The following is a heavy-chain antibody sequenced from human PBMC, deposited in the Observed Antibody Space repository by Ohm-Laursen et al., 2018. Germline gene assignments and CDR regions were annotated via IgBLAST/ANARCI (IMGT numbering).Heavy chain of an antibody. CDR3: AGAPWGAFDI. J-gene: IGHJ3*02. CDR2: ISSSSSTI. V-gene: IGHV3-48*04. D-gene: IGHD7-27*01. CDR1: GFTFSSYG. Sequence: SLRLSCSASGFTFSSYGMHWVRQAPGKGLEWVSYISSSSSTIYYADSVKGRFTISRDNAKNSLYLQMNSLRAEDTAVYYCAGAPWGAFDIWGQGTMVTVSS.